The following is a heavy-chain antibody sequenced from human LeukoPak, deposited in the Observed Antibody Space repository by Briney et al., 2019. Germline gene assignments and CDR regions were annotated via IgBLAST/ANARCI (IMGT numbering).Heavy chain of an antibody. V-gene: IGHV4-59*01. J-gene: IGHJ4*02. CDR3: AAHNYHLGGCIDY. D-gene: IGHD5-24*01. CDR2: IYYSGST. Sequence: SETLSLTCTVSGGSISSYYWSWIRQPPGKGLEWIGYIYYSGSTNYNPSLKSRVTISVDTSKNQFSLKLSSVAAADTAVYYCAAHNYHLGGCIDYWGQGTLFTVSS. CDR1: GGSISSYY.